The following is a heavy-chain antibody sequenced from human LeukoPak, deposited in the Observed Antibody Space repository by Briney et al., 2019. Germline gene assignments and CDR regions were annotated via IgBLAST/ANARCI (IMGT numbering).Heavy chain of an antibody. D-gene: IGHD2-2*01. J-gene: IGHJ6*04. CDR2: IWYDGSNK. Sequence: GGSLRLSCAASGFTFSSYGMHWVHQAPGKGLEWVAVIWYDGSNKYYADSVKGRFTVSRDNSKNTLYLQMNSLRAEDTAVYYCARDHHIVVVPAAMVMTRTRYGMDVWGKGTTVTVSS. CDR1: GFTFSSYG. CDR3: ARDHHIVVVPAAMVMTRTRYGMDV. V-gene: IGHV3-33*01.